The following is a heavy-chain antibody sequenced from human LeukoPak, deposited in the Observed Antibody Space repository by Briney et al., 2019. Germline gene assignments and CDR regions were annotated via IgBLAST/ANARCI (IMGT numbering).Heavy chain of an antibody. J-gene: IGHJ4*02. V-gene: IGHV1-69*01. CDR1: GGTFSSYA. D-gene: IGHD4-17*01. CDR3: ANYGDYTYFDS. Sequence: SVKVSLKASGGTFSSYAISWVRQAPGQGLEWMGGIIPIFGTANYAQNFQGRVTITADESTGTAYLALSSLRSEDTAVYYCANYGDYTYFDSWGQGTLVTVSS. CDR2: IIPIFGTA.